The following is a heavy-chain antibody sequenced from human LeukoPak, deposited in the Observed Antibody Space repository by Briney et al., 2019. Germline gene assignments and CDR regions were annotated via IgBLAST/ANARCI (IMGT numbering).Heavy chain of an antibody. D-gene: IGHD2-21*02. Sequence: ASVKVSCKASGYTFTSYGISWVRQAPGQGLEWMGWISAYNGNTNYAQKLQGRVTMTTDTSTSTAYMELRSLRSEDTAMYYCARTLCGGDCYLGNYYYYYYMDVWGKGTTVTVSS. CDR2: ISAYNGNT. V-gene: IGHV1-18*01. CDR1: GYTFTSYG. J-gene: IGHJ6*03. CDR3: ARTLCGGDCYLGNYYYYYYMDV.